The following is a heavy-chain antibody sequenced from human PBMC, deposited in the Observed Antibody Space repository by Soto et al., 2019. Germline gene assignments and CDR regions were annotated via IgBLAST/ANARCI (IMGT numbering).Heavy chain of an antibody. V-gene: IGHV1-69*06. J-gene: IGHJ4*02. CDR3: AGDCWSGYYPAFED. Sequence: GASLQASCKASGGTFSSYAISWVRQAPGQGLEWMGGIIPIFGTANYAQKFQGRVTITADKSTSTAYMELSSLRSEDTAVYYCAGDCWSGYYPAFEDWGQGTLVTVAS. CDR2: IIPIFGTA. D-gene: IGHD3-3*01. CDR1: GGTFSSYA.